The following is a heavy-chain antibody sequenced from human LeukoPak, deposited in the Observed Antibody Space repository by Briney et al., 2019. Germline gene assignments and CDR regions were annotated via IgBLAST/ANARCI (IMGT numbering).Heavy chain of an antibody. D-gene: IGHD6-13*01. CDR3: ARGYSSSMYYIDD. CDR1: GGTFSSYA. Sequence: ASVKVSCKASGGTFSSYAISWVRQAPGRGLEWVGGIIPIFGTANYAQKFQGRVTITADESTSTAYMELSSLRSKDTAVYYCARGYSSSMYYIDDWGQGTLVTVSA. J-gene: IGHJ4*02. CDR2: IIPIFGTA. V-gene: IGHV1-69*13.